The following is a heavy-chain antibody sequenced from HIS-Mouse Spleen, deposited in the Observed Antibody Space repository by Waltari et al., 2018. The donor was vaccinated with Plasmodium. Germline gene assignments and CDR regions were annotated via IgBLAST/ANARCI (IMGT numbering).Heavy chain of an antibody. D-gene: IGHD6-13*01. Sequence: QVQLVESGGGVVQPGRSLRLSCAAFGFPFSSYGMHWVGQAPGKGLEWVAVISYDGSNKYYADSVKGRFTISRDNSKNTLYLQMNSLRAEDTAVYYCAKDRRSSSWYVDYWGQGTLVTVSS. CDR1: GFPFSSYG. CDR3: AKDRRSSSWYVDY. CDR2: ISYDGSNK. V-gene: IGHV3-30*18. J-gene: IGHJ4*02.